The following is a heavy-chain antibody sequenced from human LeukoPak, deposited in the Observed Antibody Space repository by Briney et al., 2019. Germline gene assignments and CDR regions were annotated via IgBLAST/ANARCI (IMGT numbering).Heavy chain of an antibody. CDR2: ISGSGGTT. Sequence: GGSLRLSCAASGFTFSSYAMSWVRQAPGKGLEWVSGISGSGGTTNHAASVKGRFTISRDNSKSTLYLQMNSLRAEDTAVYYCAKHGYNWNDAPDYWGQGTLVTVSS. J-gene: IGHJ4*02. CDR1: GFTFSSYA. V-gene: IGHV3-23*01. CDR3: AKHGYNWNDAPDY. D-gene: IGHD1-20*01.